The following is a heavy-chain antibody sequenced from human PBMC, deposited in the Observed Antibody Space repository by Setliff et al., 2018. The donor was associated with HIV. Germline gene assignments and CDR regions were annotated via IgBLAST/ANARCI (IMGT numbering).Heavy chain of an antibody. CDR1: GYTFINYD. V-gene: IGHV1-18*01. CDR3: ARDGEYQVLHYYYSGMDV. D-gene: IGHD2-2*01. Sequence: ASVKVSCKASGYTFINYDIYWVRQTTGQGLEWMGWMNPDSGNTKYAQRLQGRVTMTTDTSTSTAYMDLRSLRSDDTAVYFCARDGEYQVLHYYYSGMDVWGQGTTVTVSS. CDR2: MNPDSGNT. J-gene: IGHJ6*02.